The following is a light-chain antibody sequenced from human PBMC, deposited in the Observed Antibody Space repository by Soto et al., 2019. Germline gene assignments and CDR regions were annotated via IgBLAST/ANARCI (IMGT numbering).Light chain of an antibody. V-gene: IGLV2-14*03. J-gene: IGLJ2*01. CDR2: DVS. CDR1: SIDVGGYNY. Sequence: QSALTQPASVSGSLGQSITISCTGTSIDVGGYNYVSWYQQHPGQAPKLLIYDVSHRPSGISYRFSGSKSGNTASLTISGLQAEDGADYYCSSYTGSAALVIFGGGTKVTVL. CDR3: SSYTGSAALVI.